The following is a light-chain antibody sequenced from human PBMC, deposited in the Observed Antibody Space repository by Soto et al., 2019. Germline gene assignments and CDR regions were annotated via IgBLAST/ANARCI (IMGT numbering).Light chain of an antibody. V-gene: IGKV1-6*01. Sequence: SQMTQSPSSLSASVGDRVTITCRASQGIRDALGWYQQKPGKAPKLLIYDASSLQSGVPSRFSGSGSGSLFTLTISSLQPEDFATYYCLQDYSFPLTFGGGTKVDI. CDR2: DAS. J-gene: IGKJ4*01. CDR1: QGIRDA. CDR3: LQDYSFPLT.